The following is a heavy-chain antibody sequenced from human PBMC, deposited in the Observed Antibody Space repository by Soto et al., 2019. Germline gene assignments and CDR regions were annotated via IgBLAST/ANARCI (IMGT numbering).Heavy chain of an antibody. CDR3: GRDPGFGAIDD. CDR1: GFTLSTSW. Sequence: PGGSLRLSCAASGFTLSTSWMSWVRLAPGRGLEWVANVNPDESNKYHVDSVRGRFTISRDNAKNSLFLQMDSLRPEDSAVYYCGRDPGFGAIDDWGQGALVTVSS. V-gene: IGHV3-7*01. CDR2: VNPDESNK. J-gene: IGHJ4*02. D-gene: IGHD3-16*01.